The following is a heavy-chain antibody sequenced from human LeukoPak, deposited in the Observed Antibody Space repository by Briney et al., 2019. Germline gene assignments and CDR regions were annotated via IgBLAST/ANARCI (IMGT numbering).Heavy chain of an antibody. V-gene: IGHV4-39*01. CDR2: LYYSGST. CDR1: GASISSSSYY. CDR3: ARLWPVTSTGSGWFHP. Sequence: SETLSLTCSVSGASISSSSYYWGWIRQPPGRGLEWIGSLYYSGSTYYNPSLKSRITISIDTSKNQFSLKVTSVTAADTAVYYCARLWPVTSTGSGWFHPWSQGTLVTVSS. J-gene: IGHJ5*02. D-gene: IGHD2-8*02.